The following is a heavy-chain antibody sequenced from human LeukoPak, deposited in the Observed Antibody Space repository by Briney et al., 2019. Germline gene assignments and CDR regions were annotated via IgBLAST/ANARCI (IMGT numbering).Heavy chain of an antibody. J-gene: IGHJ6*03. CDR1: GFTFSSYE. D-gene: IGHD6-13*01. Sequence: GGSLRLSCAASGFTFSSYEMNWVRQAPGKGLEWVAVISYDGSNKYYADSVKGRFTISRDNSKNTLYLQMNSLRAEDTAVYYCARVLNHSGSSRLYYYYYMDVWGKGTTVTVSS. CDR3: ARVLNHSGSSRLYYYYYMDV. CDR2: ISYDGSNK. V-gene: IGHV3-30*04.